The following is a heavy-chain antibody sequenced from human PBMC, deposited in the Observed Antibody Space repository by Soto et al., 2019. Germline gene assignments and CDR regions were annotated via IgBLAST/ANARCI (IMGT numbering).Heavy chain of an antibody. J-gene: IGHJ5*02. CDR3: ARVVEYYDFWSGSHNWFDP. V-gene: IGHV3-11*01. CDR1: GFTFSDYY. D-gene: IGHD3-3*01. Sequence: GGSLRLSCAASGFTFSDYYMSWIRQAPGKGLEWVSYISSSGSTIYYADSVKGRFTISRDNAKNSLYLQMNSLRAEDTAVYYCARVVEYYDFWSGSHNWFDPWGQGTLVTVSS. CDR2: ISSSGSTI.